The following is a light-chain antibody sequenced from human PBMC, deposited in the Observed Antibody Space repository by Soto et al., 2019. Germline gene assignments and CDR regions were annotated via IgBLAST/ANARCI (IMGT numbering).Light chain of an antibody. CDR2: GNN. CDR1: SSNIGASYA. J-gene: IGLJ2*01. V-gene: IGLV1-40*01. Sequence: QSALTQPPSVSGAPGQRVTISCTGSSSNIGASYAVHWYQQLPGTAPKILIYGNNNRPSGVPDRFSGSKSGTSASLAITGLQAEDEADYYCQSYDSSLSGPVFGGGTKLTVL. CDR3: QSYDSSLSGPV.